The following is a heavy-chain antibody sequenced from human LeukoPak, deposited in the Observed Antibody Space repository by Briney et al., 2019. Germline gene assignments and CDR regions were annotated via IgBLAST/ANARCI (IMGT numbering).Heavy chain of an antibody. CDR1: GYTFTGYY. Sequence: GASVKVSCKASGYTFTGYYMHWVRQAPGQGLEWMGWINPNSGGTNYAQKFQGRVTMTRDTSISTAYMELSRLRSDDTAVYYCARGGSLSLYDSSGYIDYWGQGPLVTVSS. J-gene: IGHJ4*02. CDR2: INPNSGGT. CDR3: ARGGSLSLYDSSGYIDY. V-gene: IGHV1-2*02. D-gene: IGHD3-22*01.